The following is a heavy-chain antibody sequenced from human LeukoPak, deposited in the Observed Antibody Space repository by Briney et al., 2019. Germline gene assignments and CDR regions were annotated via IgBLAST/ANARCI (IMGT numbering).Heavy chain of an antibody. CDR2: ISYDGSNE. V-gene: IGHV3-30*04. CDR3: ARDSRSSSGSLDY. CDR1: GFTFSTYA. D-gene: IGHD3-22*01. Sequence: PGGSLRLSCAASGFTFSTYALHWVRQAPGKGLEWVALISYDGSNEYYADSVKGRFTISRDNSKNTLYLQMNSLRPEDTAVFYCARDSRSSSGSLDYWGQGTPVTVSS. J-gene: IGHJ4*02.